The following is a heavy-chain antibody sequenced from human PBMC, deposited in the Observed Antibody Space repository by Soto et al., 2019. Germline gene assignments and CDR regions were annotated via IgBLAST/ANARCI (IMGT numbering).Heavy chain of an antibody. CDR3: ARNRLDGYDFDS. CDR2: VGQNGYI. CDR1: NGSISSSNW. V-gene: IGHV4-4*02. J-gene: IGHJ4*02. D-gene: IGHD5-12*01. Sequence: QVQLQESGPGLVKPSGTLSLTCTVSNGSISSSNWWSWVRQSPGKGLEWIGEVGQNGYIGSIPSLKSRLTILLDKPTNRFSLRLTSVTAADTAVYYCARNRLDGYDFDSWGQGILVTVSS.